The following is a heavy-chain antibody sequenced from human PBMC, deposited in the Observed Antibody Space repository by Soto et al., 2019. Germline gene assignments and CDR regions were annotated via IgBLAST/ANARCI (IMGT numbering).Heavy chain of an antibody. J-gene: IGHJ4*02. CDR2: FRAGGDDGTT. Sequence: GGSLRLSCVASGFTFSSYSMSWVRQAPGKGLEWVSGFRAGGDDGTTYYADSVKGRFTISRDNSKNTLFLQMNSLRAEDTAIYYRAKKVISGSESQYFVYFGQGTLVTVSS. CDR1: GFTFSSYS. D-gene: IGHD3-10*01. V-gene: IGHV3-23*01. CDR3: AKKVISGSESQYFVY.